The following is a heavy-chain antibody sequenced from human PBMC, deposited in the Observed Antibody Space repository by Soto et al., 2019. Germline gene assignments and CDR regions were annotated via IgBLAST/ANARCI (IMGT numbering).Heavy chain of an antibody. J-gene: IGHJ4*02. V-gene: IGHV4-34*01. CDR1: GGSFSGYY. Sequence: SETRSLTCAVYGGSFSGYYWSWIRQPPGKGLEWIGEINHSGSTNYNPSLKSRVTISVDTSKNQFSLKLSSVTAADTAVYYCSRGRRTAVTIDYWGQGTLVTVS. CDR2: INHSGST. D-gene: IGHD4-17*01. CDR3: SRGRRTAVTIDY.